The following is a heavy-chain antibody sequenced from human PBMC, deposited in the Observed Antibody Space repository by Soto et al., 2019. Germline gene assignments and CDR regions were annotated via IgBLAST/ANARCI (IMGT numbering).Heavy chain of an antibody. J-gene: IGHJ4*02. Sequence: SEPLSLTCTVSDGSISSGGYYWSWIRQHPGKGLEWIGYIYYSGSTYYNYYNPSLKSRVTISVDTSKNQFSLKLSSVTAADTAVYYCARTPLLWGQGTLVTVSS. V-gene: IGHV4-31*03. CDR1: DGSISSGGYY. CDR3: ARTPLL. D-gene: IGHD1-26*01. CDR2: IYYSGSTYYN.